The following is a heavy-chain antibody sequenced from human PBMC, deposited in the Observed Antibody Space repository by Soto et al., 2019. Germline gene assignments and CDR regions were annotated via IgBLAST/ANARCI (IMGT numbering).Heavy chain of an antibody. CDR3: ARDSCSGGSCYSNYYYYMDV. CDR2: IWYDGSNK. Sequence: GGSLRLSCAASGFTFSGYGMHWVRQAPGKGLEWVAVIWYDGSNKYYADSVKGRFTISRDNSKNTLYLQMNSLRAEDTAVYYCARDSCSGGSCYSNYYYYMDVWGKGTTVTVSS. D-gene: IGHD2-15*01. J-gene: IGHJ6*03. V-gene: IGHV3-33*01. CDR1: GFTFSGYG.